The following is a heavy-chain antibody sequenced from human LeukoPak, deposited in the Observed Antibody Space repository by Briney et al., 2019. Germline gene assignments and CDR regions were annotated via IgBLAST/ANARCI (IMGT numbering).Heavy chain of an antibody. CDR2: INPSGGST. CDR1: GYTFTSYC. J-gene: IGHJ5*02. CDR3: ARDYGYSSSYSLWFDP. D-gene: IGHD6-13*01. V-gene: IGHV1-46*01. Sequence: ASVKVSCKASGYTFTSYCMHWVRQAPGQGLEWMGIINPSGGSTSYAQKFQGRVTMTRDTSTSTVYMELSSLRSEDTAVYYCARDYGYSSSYSLWFDPWGQGTLVTVSS.